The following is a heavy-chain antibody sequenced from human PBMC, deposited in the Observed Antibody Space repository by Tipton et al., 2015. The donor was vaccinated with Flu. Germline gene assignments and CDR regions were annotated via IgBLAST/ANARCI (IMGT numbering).Heavy chain of an antibody. CDR2: INPSGGDT. CDR1: GSTFTSYY. Sequence: QSGAEVTKPGASVKVSCKASGSTFTSYYMHWVRLAPGQGLEWMGIINPSGGDTSYAQKFQGRVTMTRDTSTTTVYMELSSLRSDDTAVYYCARGDMVVVPVAMRGFCAYWGQGTRVTVSS. J-gene: IGHJ4*02. V-gene: IGHV1-46*01. D-gene: IGHD2-2*01. CDR3: ARGDMVVVPVAMRGFCAY.